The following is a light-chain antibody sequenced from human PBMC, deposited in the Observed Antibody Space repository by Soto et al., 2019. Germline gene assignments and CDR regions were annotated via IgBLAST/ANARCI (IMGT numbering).Light chain of an antibody. Sequence: EVVLTQSPATLSLSPGERATLSCRASQSVTSYLAWYQQRPGQAPRLLIYGASNRATGIPARFSASGSETDFTLTISSLQPDDSAVYFCQQRSKLPRTFGGGTKVDIK. CDR2: GAS. J-gene: IGKJ4*01. V-gene: IGKV3-11*01. CDR1: QSVTSY. CDR3: QQRSKLPRT.